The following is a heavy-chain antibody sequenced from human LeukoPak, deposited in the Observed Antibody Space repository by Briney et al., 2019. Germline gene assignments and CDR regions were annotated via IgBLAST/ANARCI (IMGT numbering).Heavy chain of an antibody. CDR3: ARRIVAGATNSHWFDP. Sequence: PSETLSLTCTVSGGSISGYYWSWIRQPPGKGLEWIGYIYPSGGTNYNPSLMSRVSMSVDTSKNQFSLKVRSVTAADTAVYYCARRIVAGATNSHWFDPWGQGTLVTVSS. CDR2: IYPSGGT. CDR1: GGSISGYY. J-gene: IGHJ5*02. D-gene: IGHD2-21*01. V-gene: IGHV4-4*09.